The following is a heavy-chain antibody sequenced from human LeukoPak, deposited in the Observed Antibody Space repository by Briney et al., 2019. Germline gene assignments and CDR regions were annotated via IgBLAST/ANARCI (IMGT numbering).Heavy chain of an antibody. D-gene: IGHD3-3*01. CDR2: IYTTGST. CDR3: ARASYFDPPRAYYYYMDV. J-gene: IGHJ6*03. CDR1: GGSISSYY. V-gene: IGHV4-4*09. Sequence: PSETLSLTCTVSGGSISSYYWSWIRQPPGKGLEWIGYIYTTGSTNYNPSLTSRVTISVDTSKNQFSLRLSSVTAADTAVYYCARASYFDPPRAYYYYMDVWGKGTTVTVSS.